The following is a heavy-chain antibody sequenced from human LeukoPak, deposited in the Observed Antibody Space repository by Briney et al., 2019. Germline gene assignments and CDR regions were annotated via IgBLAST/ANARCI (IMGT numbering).Heavy chain of an antibody. V-gene: IGHV3-30*04. J-gene: IGHJ4*02. CDR3: ARDYELWLYYFDY. CDR2: ISYDGSNK. D-gene: IGHD5-18*01. Sequence: PSGGSLRLSCAASGLTFSSYAMHWVRQAPGKGLEWVAVISYDGSNKYYADSVKARFTISRDNSKNTLYLQMNSLRAEDTAVYYCARDYELWLYYFDYWGQGTLVTVSS. CDR1: GLTFSSYA.